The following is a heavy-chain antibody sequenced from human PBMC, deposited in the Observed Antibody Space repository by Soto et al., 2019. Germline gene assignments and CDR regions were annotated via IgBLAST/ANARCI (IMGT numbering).Heavy chain of an antibody. D-gene: IGHD1-26*01. CDR2: IYYSGTT. V-gene: IGHV4-31*03. J-gene: IGHJ4*02. Sequence: QVQLQESGPGLVQASQTLSLTCTVSGGPITTGGHFWSWIRRSPGKGLEWIGYIYYSGTTHYNPSLKSRVTISIDTFKKQFSLNLSSVTAADTAVYYCARAVSGSYLDSWGQGTLVTVSS. CDR3: ARAVSGSYLDS. CDR1: GGPITTGGHF.